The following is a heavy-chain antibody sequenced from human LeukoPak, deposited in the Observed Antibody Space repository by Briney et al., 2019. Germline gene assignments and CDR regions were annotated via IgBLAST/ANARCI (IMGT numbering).Heavy chain of an antibody. D-gene: IGHD3-3*01. CDR2: ISGSGGST. J-gene: IGHJ4*02. V-gene: IGHV3-23*01. Sequence: GGSLRLSCAASGFTFSSYWMSWVRQAPGKGLEWVSAISGSGGSTYYADSVKGRFTISRDNSKNTLYLQMSSLRAEDTAVYYCAKDXYYXXXSGXYTSDYWGQGTLVTVSS. CDR3: AKDXYYXXXSGXYTSDY. CDR1: GFTFSSYW.